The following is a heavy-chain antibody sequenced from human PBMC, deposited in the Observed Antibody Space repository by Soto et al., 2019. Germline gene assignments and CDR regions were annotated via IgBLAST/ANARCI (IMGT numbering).Heavy chain of an antibody. Sequence: EVQLLESGGGLVQPGGSLRLSCAASGFTFTSYAMSWVRQAPGKGLEWVSAVSGGGGNTYYEGSVKGRFTISRDNSKNTLFLQMHSLNAEDTAVYYGARFLVGPGESSGCPYSFHYCGQRSLVTVAS. V-gene: IGHV3-23*01. J-gene: IGHJ4*02. CDR3: ARFLVGPGESSGCPYSFHY. CDR2: VSGGGGNT. CDR1: GFTFTSYA. D-gene: IGHD6-25*01.